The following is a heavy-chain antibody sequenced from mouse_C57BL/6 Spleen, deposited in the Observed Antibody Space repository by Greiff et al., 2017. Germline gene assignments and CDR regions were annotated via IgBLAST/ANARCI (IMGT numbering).Heavy chain of an antibody. D-gene: IGHD2-2*01. J-gene: IGHJ2*01. CDR2: INPGSGGT. V-gene: IGHV1-54*01. Sequence: QVQLQQSGAELVRPGTSVKVSCKASGYAFTNYLIEWVKQRPGQGLEWIGVINPGSGGTNYNEKFKGKATLTADKSSSTASMQLSSLSSEDSAVFFCAIGDYGYDVFDYWGQGTTLPVSS. CDR3: AIGDYGYDVFDY. CDR1: GYAFTNYL.